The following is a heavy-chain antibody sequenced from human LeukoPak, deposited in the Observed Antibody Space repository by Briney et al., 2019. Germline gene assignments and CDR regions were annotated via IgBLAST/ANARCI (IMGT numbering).Heavy chain of an antibody. CDR1: GDSIRSSY. Sequence: SETLSLTCTVSGDSIRSSYWSCIRQPPGGTLEWVGYIYYSGSANYNPSLKDRVSMSVDTSKNQLSLRLSSVTAADTAVYYCARERGGQRSGQFDQWGQGILVTVSS. J-gene: IGHJ4*02. CDR2: IYYSGSA. CDR3: ARERGGQRSGQFDQ. D-gene: IGHD2-15*01. V-gene: IGHV4-59*01.